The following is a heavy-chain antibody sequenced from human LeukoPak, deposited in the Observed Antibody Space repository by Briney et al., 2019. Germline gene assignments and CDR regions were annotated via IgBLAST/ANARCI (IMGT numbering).Heavy chain of an antibody. D-gene: IGHD3-16*02. CDR2: MNPNSGNT. J-gene: IGHJ4*02. CDR3: ARGFDYDYVWGSYRQKPKAFDY. V-gene: IGHV1-8*03. Sequence: ASVKVSCKASGYTFTSYDINWVRQATGQGLEWMGWMNPNSGNTGYAQKFQGRVTITRNTSISTAYMELSSLRSEDTAVYYCARGFDYDYVWGSYRQKPKAFDYWGQGTLVTVSS. CDR1: GYTFTSYD.